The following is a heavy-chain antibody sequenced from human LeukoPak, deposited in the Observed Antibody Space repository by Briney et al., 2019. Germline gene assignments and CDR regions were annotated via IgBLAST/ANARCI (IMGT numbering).Heavy chain of an antibody. CDR2: IYTGDRT. CDR3: ARASGIDYTDMVDS. Sequence: GGSLRLSCAASGFNVSSNYMSWVRQPPGKGLEWVSFIYTGDRTNYADSVKGRFTVSRDSSKNTLYLQMNSLRGEDTAVYYCARASGIDYTDMVDSWGQGTLATVSA. CDR1: GFNVSSNY. V-gene: IGHV3-53*01. D-gene: IGHD1-26*01. J-gene: IGHJ4*02.